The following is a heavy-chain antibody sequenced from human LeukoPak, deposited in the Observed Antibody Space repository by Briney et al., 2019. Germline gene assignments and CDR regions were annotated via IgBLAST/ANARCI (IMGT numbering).Heavy chain of an antibody. D-gene: IGHD3-10*01. J-gene: IGHJ5*02. V-gene: IGHV3-30*03. CDR3: ARDFSGSYEAWFDP. Sequence: PGRSLRLSCAASGFTFSSYGMHWVRQAPGKGLEWVAVISYDGSNKYYADSVKGRFTISRDNSKNTLYLQMNSLRAEDTAVYYCARDFSGSYEAWFDPWGQGTLVTVSS. CDR2: ISYDGSNK. CDR1: GFTFSSYG.